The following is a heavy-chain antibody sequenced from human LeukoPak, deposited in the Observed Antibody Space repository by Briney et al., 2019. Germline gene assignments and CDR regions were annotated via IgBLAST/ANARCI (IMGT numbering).Heavy chain of an antibody. CDR3: ARDLGVVTQFDY. CDR1: GYTFTSYY. CDR2: INPSGGST. D-gene: IGHD3-3*01. V-gene: IGHV1-46*01. Sequence: ASVKVSCKASGYTFTSYYMHWVRQAPGQGLEWMRIINPSGGSTSYAQKFQGRVTMTRDMSTSTVYMELSSLRSEDTAVYYCARDLGVVTQFDYWGQGTLVTVSS. J-gene: IGHJ4*02.